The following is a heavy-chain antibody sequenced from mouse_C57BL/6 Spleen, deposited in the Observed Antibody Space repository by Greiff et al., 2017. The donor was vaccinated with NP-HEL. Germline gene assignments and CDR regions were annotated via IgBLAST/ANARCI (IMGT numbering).Heavy chain of an antibody. V-gene: IGHV14-1*01. CDR3: TTCPDSNPYAMDY. D-gene: IGHD2-5*01. Sequence: VQLQQSGAELVRPGASVKLSCTASGFNIKDYYMHWVKQRPEQGLEWIGRIDPEDGDTEYAPKFQGKATMTADTSSNTAYLQLSSLTSEDTAVYYCTTCPDSNPYAMDYWGQGTSVTVSS. J-gene: IGHJ4*01. CDR1: GFNIKDYY. CDR2: IDPEDGDT.